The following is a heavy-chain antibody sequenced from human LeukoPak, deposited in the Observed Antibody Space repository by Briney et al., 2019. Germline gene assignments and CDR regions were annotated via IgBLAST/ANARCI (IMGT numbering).Heavy chain of an antibody. V-gene: IGHV3-74*01. CDR1: GFTFSSSW. CDR2: IKTDGSTT. J-gene: IGHJ4*02. CDR3: ARGNQQLPRSTPDY. D-gene: IGHD2-2*01. Sequence: PGGSLRLSCAVSGFTFSSSWMHWVRQAPGKGLVWVSHIKTDGSTTAYADSVKGRFTISRDNAKNTLYLQMNSLRAEDTGVYYCARGNQQLPRSTPDYWGQGTPVTVSS.